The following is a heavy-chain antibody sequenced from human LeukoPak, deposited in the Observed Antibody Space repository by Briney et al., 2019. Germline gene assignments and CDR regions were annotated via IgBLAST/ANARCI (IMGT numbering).Heavy chain of an antibody. Sequence: GGSLRLSCAASGFTFSSYWMHWVRQAPGKGLVWVSRINSDGSSTSYADSVKGRFTISRDNAKNTLYLQMNSLRAEDTAVYYCARDPSTYYYDSDPAYYMDVWGKGTTVTVSS. CDR1: GFTFSSYW. CDR3: ARDPSTYYYDSDPAYYMDV. J-gene: IGHJ6*03. D-gene: IGHD3-22*01. V-gene: IGHV3-74*01. CDR2: INSDGSST.